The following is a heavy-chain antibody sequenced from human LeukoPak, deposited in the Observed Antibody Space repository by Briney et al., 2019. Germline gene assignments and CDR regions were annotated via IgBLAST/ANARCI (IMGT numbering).Heavy chain of an antibody. CDR3: ARVGYSRGYYYFDY. Sequence: SVKVSCKASGGTSSSYAISWVRQAPGQGLEWMGGIIPIFGTANYAQKFQGRVTITADESTSTAYMELSSLRSEDTAVYYCARVGYSRGYYYFDYWGQGTLVTVSS. D-gene: IGHD6-25*01. CDR2: IIPIFGTA. CDR1: GGTSSSYA. V-gene: IGHV1-69*13. J-gene: IGHJ4*02.